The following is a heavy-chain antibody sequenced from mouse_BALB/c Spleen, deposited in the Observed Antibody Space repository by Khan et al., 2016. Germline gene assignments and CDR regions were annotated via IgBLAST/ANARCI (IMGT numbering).Heavy chain of an antibody. CDR3: ARAGYQAWFAY. J-gene: IGHJ3*01. D-gene: IGHD2-2*01. V-gene: IGHV7-3*02. CDR1: GFTFTDYY. Sequence: EVELVESGGGLVQPGGSLRLSCATSGFTFTDYYMSWVRQPPGKALEWLGFIRNKANGYTTEYSASVKGRFTISRDNSQSILYLQMNTLRAEDSATYYCARAGYQAWFAYWGQGTLVTVSA. CDR2: IRNKANGYTT.